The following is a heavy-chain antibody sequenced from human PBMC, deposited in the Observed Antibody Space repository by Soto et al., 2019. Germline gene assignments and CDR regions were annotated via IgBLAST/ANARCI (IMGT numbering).Heavy chain of an antibody. D-gene: IGHD1-1*01. CDR2: IYPTTGRA. J-gene: IGHJ4*02. CDR3: ARHVGVTGTRGFDY. V-gene: IGHV4-4*02. CDR1: GYSISSTYW. Sequence: QVQLQESGPGLVKPSGTLSLTCDVSGYSISSTYWWSWVRQSPLEGLEWIGEIYPTTGRANYKPSLRSRVTISADSSKNQFSLNLRSVTAADTAVYYCARHVGVTGTRGFDYWGQGIPVSVSS.